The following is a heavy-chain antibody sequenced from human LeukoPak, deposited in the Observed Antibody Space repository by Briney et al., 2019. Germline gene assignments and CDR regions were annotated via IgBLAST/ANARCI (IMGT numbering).Heavy chain of an antibody. D-gene: IGHD3-22*01. J-gene: IGHJ4*02. V-gene: IGHV3-23*01. CDR1: GFTFTSYA. CDR2: MSVGGGSD. Sequence: GGSLRLSCAASGFTFTSYAMSWVRQTPRKGLEWVASMSVGGGSDYYAHSVKGRLTVSRDKSKNTQYVQMNSLRADDTAVYYCTKDASYARENDNSGFFIDWGQGTLVTVSS. CDR3: TKDASYARENDNSGFFID.